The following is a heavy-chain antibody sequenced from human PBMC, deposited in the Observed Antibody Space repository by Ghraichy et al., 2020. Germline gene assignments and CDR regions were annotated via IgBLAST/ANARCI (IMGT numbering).Heavy chain of an antibody. Sequence: SETLSLTCAVSGGSISSSNWWSWVRQPPGKGLEWIGEIYHSGSTNYNPSLKSRVTISVDKSKNQFSLKLSSVTAADTAVYYCASVGGYGDYGSLGYWGQGTLVTVSS. J-gene: IGHJ4*02. CDR3: ASVGGYGDYGSLGY. D-gene: IGHD4-17*01. V-gene: IGHV4-4*02. CDR1: GGSISSSNW. CDR2: IYHSGST.